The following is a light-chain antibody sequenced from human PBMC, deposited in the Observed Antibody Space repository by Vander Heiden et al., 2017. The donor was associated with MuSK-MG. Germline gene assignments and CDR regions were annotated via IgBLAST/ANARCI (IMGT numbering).Light chain of an antibody. J-gene: IGLJ1*01. V-gene: IGLV2-14*04. Sequence: GQSVTISCTGTVPAVGGHNYVSWYQQHPGKAPKLLIYDVTNRPSGVSNRFSGSKSGNTASLTISGRQAEDEDDYYCSSYTISSTYVFGTGTKVTVL. CDR2: DVT. CDR1: VPAVGGHNY. CDR3: SSYTISSTYV.